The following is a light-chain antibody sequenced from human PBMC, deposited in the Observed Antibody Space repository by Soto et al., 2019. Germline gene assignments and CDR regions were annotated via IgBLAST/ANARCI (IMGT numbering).Light chain of an antibody. CDR3: QHYESSPPSYT. CDR2: GAS. V-gene: IGKV3-20*01. J-gene: IGKJ2*01. Sequence: EIVLTQSPGTLSLSPGERVTLSCGASQSLTSSYLAWYQQKPGQAPRLLIYGASSRATGIPDRFSGSGSGTDFTLTISRLEPEDFAVYYCQHYESSPPSYTFGQGTKLEIK. CDR1: QSLTSSY.